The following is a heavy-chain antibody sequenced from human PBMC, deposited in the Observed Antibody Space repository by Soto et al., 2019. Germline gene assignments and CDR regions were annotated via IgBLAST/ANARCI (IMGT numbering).Heavy chain of an antibody. Sequence: PSETLSLTCSVSGDSISNSRFYWAWIRQPPGEGLEWIGCIYHTGNAYYNPSLKSRVTISVDRSQNLFSLKLASVTAADTAFYYCVRSEATALDYWGQGTLVTVSS. V-gene: IGHV4-39*07. CDR2: IYHTGNA. J-gene: IGHJ4*02. CDR1: GDSISNSRFY. CDR3: VRSEATALDY.